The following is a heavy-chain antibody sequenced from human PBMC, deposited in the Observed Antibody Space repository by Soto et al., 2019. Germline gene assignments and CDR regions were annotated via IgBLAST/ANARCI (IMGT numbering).Heavy chain of an antibody. CDR2: IYYSGST. J-gene: IGHJ5*02. V-gene: IGHV4-31*03. CDR3: ARSVFP. Sequence: QVKLQEPGPERLKPSQTLSLTAPFPVGSFSSGGYYWTWFRQHPGKGLEWIGYIYYSGSTYYNPSLKSRVTISVDTSKNQFSLKLSSVTAADTAVYYCARSVFPWGQGTLVTVSS. CDR1: VGSFSSGGYY.